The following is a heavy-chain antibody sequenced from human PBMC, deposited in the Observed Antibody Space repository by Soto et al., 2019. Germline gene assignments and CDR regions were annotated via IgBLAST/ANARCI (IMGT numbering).Heavy chain of an antibody. V-gene: IGHV3-7*01. CDR3: AREQQLVLDP. D-gene: IGHD6-13*01. Sequence: PGGSLRLSCAASGFTFSSHWMSWVRQAPGKGLEWVANIKQDGSEKYYVDSVKGRFTISRDNAKNSLYLQMNSLRAEDTAVYYCAREQQLVLDPWGQGTLVTVSS. CDR2: IKQDGSEK. J-gene: IGHJ5*02. CDR1: GFTFSSHW.